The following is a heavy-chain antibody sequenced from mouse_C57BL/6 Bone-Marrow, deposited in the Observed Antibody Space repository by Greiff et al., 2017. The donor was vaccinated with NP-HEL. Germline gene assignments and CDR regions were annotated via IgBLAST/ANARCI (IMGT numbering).Heavy chain of an antibody. D-gene: IGHD1-1*01. CDR3: AWKVIYYGSCWFAF. V-gene: IGHV1-47*01. CDR2: FHPYNDDT. Sequence: QVQLQQSGAELVKPGASVKMSCKASGYTFTTYPIEWMKQNHGKSLEWIGNFHPYNDDTKYNEKFKGKATLTAEKSSSTVYLELSRLPSDDSAVCFFAWKVIYYGSCWFAFWGQGTLVTVSA. J-gene: IGHJ3*01. CDR1: GYTFTTYP.